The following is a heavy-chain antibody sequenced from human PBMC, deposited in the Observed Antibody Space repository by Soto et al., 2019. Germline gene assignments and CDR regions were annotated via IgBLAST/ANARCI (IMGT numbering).Heavy chain of an antibody. CDR3: AGVQFGSGYRYAGDC. Sequence: QVQLVQSGAEVKKPGASVKISCKASGYTFTNYYVQWVRQAPGQGLEWMGIINPSDSSATYAQKFRGRVTMTWDTSTRTVYMELSSLESGDTAVDYCAGVQFGSGYRYAGDCWGQGPLVIVSS. CDR1: GYTFTNYY. D-gene: IGHD5-18*01. CDR2: INPSDSSA. V-gene: IGHV1-46*01. J-gene: IGHJ4*02.